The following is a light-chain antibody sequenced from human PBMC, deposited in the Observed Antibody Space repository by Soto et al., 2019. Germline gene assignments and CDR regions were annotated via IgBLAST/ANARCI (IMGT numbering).Light chain of an antibody. J-gene: IGKJ4*01. CDR1: HSVSSN. V-gene: IGKV3-15*01. CDR3: QQYNNWPPLT. Sequence: EIVMTQSPATLSVSPGGRATLSCRASHSVSSNLAWYQQKPGQAPRLLIYGASTRATGIPARFSGSGPGTEFTLTISSLQSEDFAVYYCQQYNNWPPLTFGGGTKVDIK. CDR2: GAS.